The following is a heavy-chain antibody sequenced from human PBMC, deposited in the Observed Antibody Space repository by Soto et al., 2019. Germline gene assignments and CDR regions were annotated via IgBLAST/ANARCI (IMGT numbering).Heavy chain of an antibody. CDR2: INPSGGST. CDR1: GYTFTSYY. J-gene: IGHJ4*02. CDR3: ARDLYYDSSGYFRYFDY. Sequence: GASVKVSCKASGYTFTSYYMHWVRQAPGQGLEWMGIINPSGGSTSYAQKFQGRVTMTRDTSTSTVYMELSSLRSEDTAVYYCARDLYYDSSGYFRYFDYWGQGTLVTVSS. V-gene: IGHV1-46*01. D-gene: IGHD3-22*01.